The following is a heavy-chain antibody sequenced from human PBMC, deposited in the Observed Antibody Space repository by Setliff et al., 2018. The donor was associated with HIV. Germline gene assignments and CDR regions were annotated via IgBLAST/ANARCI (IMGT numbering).Heavy chain of an antibody. V-gene: IGHV4-34*01. CDR1: GESFNTYF. D-gene: IGHD1-26*01. CDR3: AGGPGTTSIDY. CDR2: IYYSGTI. J-gene: IGHJ4*02. Sequence: PSETLSLTCAVYGESFNTYFWSWVRQHPGKGLEWIGYIYYSGTIYYNPSLKSRVTISLDASRNQFSLELISVTAADTAVYYCAGGPGTTSIDYWAQGTLVTVSS.